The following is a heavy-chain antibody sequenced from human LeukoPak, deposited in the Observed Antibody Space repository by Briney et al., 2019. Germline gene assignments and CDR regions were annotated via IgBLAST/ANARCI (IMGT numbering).Heavy chain of an antibody. CDR2: ISGSGGST. D-gene: IGHD3-22*01. V-gene: IGHV3-23*01. J-gene: IGHJ3*02. CDR3: AKELDYDSSDYYPGDDAFDI. Sequence: GGSLRLSCAASGFTFSSYAMSWVRQAPGKGLEWVSAISGSGGSTYYADSVKGRFTISRDNSKNTLYLQMNSLRAEDTAVYYCAKELDYDSSDYYPGDDAFDIWGQGTMVTVSS. CDR1: GFTFSSYA.